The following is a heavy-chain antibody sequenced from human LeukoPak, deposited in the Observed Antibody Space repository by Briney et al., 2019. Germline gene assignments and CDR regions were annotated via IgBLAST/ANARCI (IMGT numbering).Heavy chain of an antibody. D-gene: IGHD1-14*01. V-gene: IGHV3-7*01. Sequence: GGSLRLSCAASGFTFSGHWMSWVRQAPGKGLEWVANINQGGSVKYYVDSVKGRFTISRDNANNLLYLQMNSLRGEDTAVYYCTRDRSRAEDDWGQGTLVTVSS. J-gene: IGHJ4*02. CDR2: INQGGSVK. CDR3: TRDRSRAEDD. CDR1: GFTFSGHW.